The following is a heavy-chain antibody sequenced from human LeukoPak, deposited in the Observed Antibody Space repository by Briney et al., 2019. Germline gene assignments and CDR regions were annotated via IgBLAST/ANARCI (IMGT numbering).Heavy chain of an antibody. Sequence: PGGSLRLSCAASGFTFSSYAMHWVHQAPGKGLEWVAVISYDGSNKYYADSVKGRFTISRDNSKNTLYLQMNSLRAEDTAVYYCARDIRAGSSWLDYWGQGTLVTVSS. D-gene: IGHD6-13*01. V-gene: IGHV3-30-3*01. CDR2: ISYDGSNK. CDR1: GFTFSSYA. J-gene: IGHJ4*02. CDR3: ARDIRAGSSWLDY.